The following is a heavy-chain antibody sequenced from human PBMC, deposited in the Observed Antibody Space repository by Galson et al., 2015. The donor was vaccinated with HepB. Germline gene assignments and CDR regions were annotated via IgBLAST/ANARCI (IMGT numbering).Heavy chain of an antibody. D-gene: IGHD3-22*01. Sequence: SVKVSCKASGGTFSSYAISWVRQAPGQGLEWMGGIIPIFGTANYAQKFQGRVTITADESTSTAYMELSSLRSEDTAVYYCARVLYDSSGYRYYYYGMDVWGQGTTVTVSS. CDR3: ARVLYDSSGYRYYYYGMDV. V-gene: IGHV1-69*13. J-gene: IGHJ6*02. CDR1: GGTFSSYA. CDR2: IIPIFGTA.